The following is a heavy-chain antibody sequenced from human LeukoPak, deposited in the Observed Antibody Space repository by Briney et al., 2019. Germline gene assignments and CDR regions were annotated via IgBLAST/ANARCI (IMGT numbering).Heavy chain of an antibody. CDR2: IYYRGST. Sequence: SETLSLTCTVSGDSISSNNYYWGWIRQPPGKGLEWIGSIYYRGSTYYNPSLKSRVIMSVDTSENHFSLKLTSVTAADTAVYYCARHNSYNFWNALNWFDPWGQGTLVTVSS. J-gene: IGHJ5*02. V-gene: IGHV4-39*01. D-gene: IGHD3-3*01. CDR1: GDSISSNNYY. CDR3: ARHNSYNFWNALNWFDP.